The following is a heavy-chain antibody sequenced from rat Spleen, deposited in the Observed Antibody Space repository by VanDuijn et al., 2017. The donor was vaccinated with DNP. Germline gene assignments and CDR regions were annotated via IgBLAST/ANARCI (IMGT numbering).Heavy chain of an antibody. CDR2: IISDGSRT. J-gene: IGHJ2*01. CDR1: GFTFSAYN. CDR3: TRGGTYYFDY. V-gene: IGHV5-7*01. Sequence: EVQLVESGGGLVQPGRSLKLSCTASGFTFSAYNMAWVRQAPKKGLDWVATIISDGSRTYYRDSVRGRFTVSRDDATSTLYLQMDSLRSEDTATYYCTRGGTYYFDYWGQGVMVTVSS.